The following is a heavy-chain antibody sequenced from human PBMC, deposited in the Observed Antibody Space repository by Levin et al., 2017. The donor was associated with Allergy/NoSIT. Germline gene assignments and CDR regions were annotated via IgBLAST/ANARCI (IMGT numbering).Heavy chain of an antibody. CDR2: IWFDGGYK. V-gene: IGHV3-33*01. D-gene: IGHD4-11*01. CDR1: GFIFSHHG. CDR3: ARAGAVTTPYYYYYMDV. Sequence: LSLTCVASGFIFSHHGMHWVRQAPGKGLEWVALIWFDGGYKYYADSVKGRFSISRDNSKNTVYLHMSTLRADDTAIYYCARAGAVTTPYYYYYMDVWANGTAVVVSS. J-gene: IGHJ6*03.